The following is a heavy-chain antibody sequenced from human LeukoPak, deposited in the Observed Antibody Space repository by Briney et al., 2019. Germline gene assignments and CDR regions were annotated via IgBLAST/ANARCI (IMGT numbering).Heavy chain of an antibody. CDR1: GFTFSSYE. J-gene: IGHJ5*02. CDR3: ARVLVDTAMVIRSHWFDL. D-gene: IGHD5-18*01. V-gene: IGHV3-48*03. CDR2: ISSSGSTI. Sequence: GGSLRLSCAASGFTFSSYEMNWVRQAPGKGLEWVSYISSSGSTIYCADSVKGRFTISRDNAKNSLYLQMNSLRAEDTAVYYCARVLVDTAMVIRSHWFDLWGQGTLVTVSS.